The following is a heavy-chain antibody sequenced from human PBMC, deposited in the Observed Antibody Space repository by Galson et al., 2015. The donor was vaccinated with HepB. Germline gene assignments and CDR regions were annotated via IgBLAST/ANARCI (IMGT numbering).Heavy chain of an antibody. CDR2: INPSGGST. Sequence: SVKVSCKASGYTFTSYYMHWVRQAPGQGLEWMGIINPSGGSTSYAQKFQGRVTMTRDTSTSTVYMELSSLRSEDTAVYYCAREGDSSSSRLEYYYYGMDVWAKGPRSPSP. J-gene: IGHJ6*02. V-gene: IGHV1-46*01. D-gene: IGHD6-6*01. CDR1: GYTFTSYY. CDR3: AREGDSSSSRLEYYYYGMDV.